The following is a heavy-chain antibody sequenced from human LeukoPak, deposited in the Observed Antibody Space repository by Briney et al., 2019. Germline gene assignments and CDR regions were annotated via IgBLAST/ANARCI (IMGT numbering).Heavy chain of an antibody. D-gene: IGHD7-27*01. V-gene: IGHV4-34*01. CDR2: INHSGST. J-gene: IGHJ6*03. CDR1: GGSFRGYY. Sequence: RASETLSLACAVYGGSFRGYYWSWIRQPPGKGLEWIGEINHSGSTNYNPSLKSRVTISVDTSKNQFSLKLSSVTAADTAVYYCARGLGLGIFNYYYYMDVWGKGTTVTVSS. CDR3: ARGLGLGIFNYYYYMDV.